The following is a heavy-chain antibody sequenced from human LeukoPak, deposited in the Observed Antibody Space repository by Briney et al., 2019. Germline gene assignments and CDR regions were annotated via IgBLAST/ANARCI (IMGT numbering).Heavy chain of an antibody. CDR1: GYTFTSYD. Sequence: ASVKVSCKASGYTFTSYDINWVRQATGQGLEWMGWMNPNSGNTGYAQKFQGRVTMTRNTSISTAYMKLSSLRSEDTAVYYCARVKSGWSVSKRYGMDVWGQGTTVTVSS. V-gene: IGHV1-8*01. D-gene: IGHD6-19*01. CDR3: ARVKSGWSVSKRYGMDV. CDR2: MNPNSGNT. J-gene: IGHJ6*02.